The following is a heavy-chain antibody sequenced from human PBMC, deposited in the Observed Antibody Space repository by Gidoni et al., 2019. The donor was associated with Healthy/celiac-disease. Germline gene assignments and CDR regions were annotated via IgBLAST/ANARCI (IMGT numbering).Heavy chain of an antibody. CDR3: ARGSDTAMVTPHNWFDP. CDR1: GGSISSYY. V-gene: IGHV4-59*01. D-gene: IGHD5-18*01. CDR2: IYYSGST. J-gene: IGHJ5*02. Sequence: QVQLQESGPGLVKPSETLSLTCTVSGGSISSYYWSWIRQPPGKGLEWIGYIYYSGSTNYNPSLKGRVTISVDTSKNHFSLKLSSVTAADTAVYYCARGSDTAMVTPHNWFDPWGQGTLVTVSS.